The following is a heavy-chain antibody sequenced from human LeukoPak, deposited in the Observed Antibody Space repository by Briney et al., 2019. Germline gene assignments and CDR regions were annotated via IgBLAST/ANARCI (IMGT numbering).Heavy chain of an antibody. J-gene: IGHJ4*02. Sequence: SETLSLTCSVSGDSLSSYYWSWIRQPPGKGLEWIGYIYYNGSTNYNPSLKSRVTISIDTPKNQFSLKLNSVTAADTSVYYCASSSGWYGLRYFDYWGQGFLVTVSS. V-gene: IGHV4-59*01. CDR1: GDSLSSYY. CDR2: IYYNGST. D-gene: IGHD6-19*01. CDR3: ASSSGWYGLRYFDY.